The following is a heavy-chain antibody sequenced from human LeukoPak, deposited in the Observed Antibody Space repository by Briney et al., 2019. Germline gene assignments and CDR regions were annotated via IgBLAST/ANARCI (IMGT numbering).Heavy chain of an antibody. D-gene: IGHD6-13*01. V-gene: IGHV1-18*01. CDR2: ISAYNGNT. CDR3: ARDSSSWYVIGWFDP. Sequence: ASVKVSCKASGYTFTSYGISWVRQAPGQGLEWMGWISAYNGNTNYAQKLQGRVTMTTDTSTSTAYMELRSLRSDDTAVYYCARDSSSWYVIGWFDPLGPGNPGHRLL. CDR1: GYTFTSYG. J-gene: IGHJ5*02.